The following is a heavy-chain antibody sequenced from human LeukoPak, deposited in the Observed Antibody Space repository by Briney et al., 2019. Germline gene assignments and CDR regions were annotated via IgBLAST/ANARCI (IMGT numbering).Heavy chain of an antibody. CDR2: IYWDDDK. D-gene: IGHD4-23*01. V-gene: IGHV2-5*02. Sequence: SGPTLVNPTQTLTLACTFFGFSLCAGGVAAGRLPQPPGHSLVWLPLIYWDDDKRYSPSLKSRLTITKDTSKNQVVLTMTNMDPVDTATYYCAHRDHDYGGNNWFDPWGQGTLVTVSS. J-gene: IGHJ5*02. CDR1: GFSLCAGGVA. CDR3: AHRDHDYGGNNWFDP.